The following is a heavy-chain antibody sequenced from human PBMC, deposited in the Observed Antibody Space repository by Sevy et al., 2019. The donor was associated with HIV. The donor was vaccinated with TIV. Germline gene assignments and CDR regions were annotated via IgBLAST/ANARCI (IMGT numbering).Heavy chain of an antibody. CDR1: GFTFSTYS. D-gene: IGHD7-27*01. Sequence: GGSLRLSCAASGFTFSTYSMTWVRQAPRKGLEWVSAISDTGTSTYYTDSVEGRFTISRDNSKSTLFLQMNSLRAEDTALYYCAKFAGDFPHFDFWGLGTLVTVSS. J-gene: IGHJ4*02. CDR3: AKFAGDFPHFDF. V-gene: IGHV3-23*01. CDR2: ISDTGTST.